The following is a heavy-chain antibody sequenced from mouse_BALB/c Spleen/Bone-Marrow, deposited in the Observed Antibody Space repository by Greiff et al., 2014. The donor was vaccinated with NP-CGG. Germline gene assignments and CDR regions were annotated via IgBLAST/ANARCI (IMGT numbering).Heavy chain of an antibody. CDR1: GYTFTSYW. Sequence: QVQLKESGAELVKPGTSVKMSCKASGYTFTSYWMHWVKQRPGQGLEWIGDIYPGSDSTNYNVKFKSKATLTVDTSSSTAYMQLSSLTSEDSAVYYCARRDDYDDYYFAYWGQGTTLTVSS. D-gene: IGHD2-4*01. CDR2: IYPGSDST. J-gene: IGHJ2*01. V-gene: IGHV1-55*01. CDR3: ARRDDYDDYYFAY.